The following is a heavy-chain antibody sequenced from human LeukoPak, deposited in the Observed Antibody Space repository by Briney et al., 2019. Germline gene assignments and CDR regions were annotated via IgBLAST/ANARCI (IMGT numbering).Heavy chain of an antibody. Sequence: PSETLSLTCTVSGGSISSYYWSWIRQPAGKGLEWIGCIYTSGSTNYNPSLKSRVTMSVDTSKNQFSLKLSSVTAADTAVYYCAREKASSSWYINWFDPWGQGTLVTVS. CDR1: GGSISSYY. J-gene: IGHJ5*02. D-gene: IGHD6-13*01. CDR3: AREKASSSWYINWFDP. CDR2: IYTSGST. V-gene: IGHV4-4*07.